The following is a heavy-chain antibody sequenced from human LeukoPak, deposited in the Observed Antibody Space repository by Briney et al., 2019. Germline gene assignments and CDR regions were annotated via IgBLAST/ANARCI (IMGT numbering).Heavy chain of an antibody. CDR3: ARAPAAPDSSASGRPFDY. J-gene: IGHJ4*02. V-gene: IGHV6-1*01. D-gene: IGHD6-19*01. CDR1: GDSVSSNNAA. CDR2: TYYRSKWYN. Sequence: SQTLSLTCAISGDSVSSNNAAWNWIRQSPSRGLEWLGRTYYRSKWYNDYALSVKSRIIINPDTSKNQFSLQLNSVTPEDTAVYYCARAPAAPDSSASGRPFDYWGQGTLVTVSS.